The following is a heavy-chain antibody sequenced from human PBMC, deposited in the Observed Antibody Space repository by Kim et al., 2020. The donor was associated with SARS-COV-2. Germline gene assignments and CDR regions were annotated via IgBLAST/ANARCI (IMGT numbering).Heavy chain of an antibody. CDR2: IKQDGNQK. J-gene: IGHJ3*02. V-gene: IGHV3-7*01. CDR3: ARDGDLYSSGKDALAS. Sequence: GGSLRLSCAASGFTFSSYWMTWVRQAPGKGLEWVANIKQDGNQKYYVDSVKGRFTISRDNAKNSLYLQMNSLRAEDTAVYYCARDGDLYSSGKDALASWGQGAMVAVSS. CDR1: GFTFSSYW. D-gene: IGHD6-19*01.